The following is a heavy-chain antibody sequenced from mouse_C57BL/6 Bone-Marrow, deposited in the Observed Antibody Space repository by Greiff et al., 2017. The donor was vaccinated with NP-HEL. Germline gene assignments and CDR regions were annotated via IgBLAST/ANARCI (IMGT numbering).Heavy chain of an antibody. CDR3: ARQGSSYDY. V-gene: IGHV5-6*01. D-gene: IGHD1-1*01. CDR1: GFTFSSYG. Sequence: EVKLVASGGDLVKPGGSLKLSCAASGFTFSSYGMSWVRQTPDKRLEWVATISSGGSYTYYPDSVKGRFTISRDNAKNTLYLQMSSLKSEDTAMYDCARQGSSYDYWGQGTTLTVSS. CDR2: ISSGGSYT. J-gene: IGHJ2*01.